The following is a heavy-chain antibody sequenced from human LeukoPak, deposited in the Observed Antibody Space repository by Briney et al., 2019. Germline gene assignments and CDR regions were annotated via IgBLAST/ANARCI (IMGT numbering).Heavy chain of an antibody. D-gene: IGHD3-22*01. Sequence: SGTLSLTCAVSGGSISTNNWWSWVRQPPGKGLEWIGEIYHSGSTNYNPSLKSPVTISVDKSKNQFSLRLSSVTAADTAVYYCARRVKYYDSSGSVPSIWGQGTMVTVSS. J-gene: IGHJ3*02. V-gene: IGHV4-4*02. CDR2: IYHSGST. CDR3: ARRVKYYDSSGSVPSI. CDR1: GGSISTNNW.